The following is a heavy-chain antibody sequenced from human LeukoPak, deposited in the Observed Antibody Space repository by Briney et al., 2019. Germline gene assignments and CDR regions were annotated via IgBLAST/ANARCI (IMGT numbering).Heavy chain of an antibody. Sequence: ASVKVSCKASGYTFTIHGFSWVRQAPGQGLEWMGWISAYNGNTNYAQKLQGRVTMTTDTSTSTAYMELRSLRSDDTAVYYCATVRYSSGWXPXDYWGQGTLVTVSS. CDR2: ISAYNGNT. CDR1: GYTFTIHG. D-gene: IGHD6-19*01. J-gene: IGHJ4*02. CDR3: ATVRYSSGWXPXDY. V-gene: IGHV1-18*01.